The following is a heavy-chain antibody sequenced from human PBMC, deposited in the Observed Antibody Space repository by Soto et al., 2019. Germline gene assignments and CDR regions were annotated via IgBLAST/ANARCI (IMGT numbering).Heavy chain of an antibody. CDR3: ATPSGVGNGPDYFDY. Sequence: ASVKVSCKTSGYTFTGYYIHWVRQAPGQGLEWMGWINPNSGGTNCAQKFQGRVTMTRDTSISTAYMELSRLRSDDTAVYYCATPSGVGNGPDYFDYWGQGTLVTVSS. J-gene: IGHJ4*02. CDR1: GYTFTGYY. CDR2: INPNSGGT. D-gene: IGHD2-8*01. V-gene: IGHV1-2*02.